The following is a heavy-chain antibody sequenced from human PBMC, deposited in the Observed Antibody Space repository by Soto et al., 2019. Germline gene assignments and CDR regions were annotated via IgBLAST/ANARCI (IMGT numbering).Heavy chain of an antibody. CDR3: SKGSAASGWLTHDY. V-gene: IGHV3-23*01. J-gene: IGHJ4*02. CDR1: GLPFTSYS. Sequence: HPGGSLRLSCSVSGLPFTSYSMSWVRQPPGKGLEWVSDISNIGVTTNYADSVKGRFTVSRDNSKNTVYLQMNSLRAEDTAVYYCSKGSAASGWLTHDYWGQGTLVTVSS. D-gene: IGHD3-10*01. CDR2: ISNIGVTT.